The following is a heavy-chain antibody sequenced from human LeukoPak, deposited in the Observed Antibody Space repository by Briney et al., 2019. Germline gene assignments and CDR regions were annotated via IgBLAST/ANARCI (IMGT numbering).Heavy chain of an antibody. CDR1: GGPISSYY. Sequence: SETLSLTCTVSGGPISSYYWSWIRQPPGKGLKWIGNIYYSGYTTYSPSLRSRVTISVDTSKNQFSLKLSSVTAADTAVYYCARNSCPSGSCYDNRGYFDYWGQGTLVTVSS. CDR3: ARNSCPSGSCYDNRGYFDY. D-gene: IGHD2-15*01. CDR2: IYYSGYT. V-gene: IGHV4-59*08. J-gene: IGHJ4*02.